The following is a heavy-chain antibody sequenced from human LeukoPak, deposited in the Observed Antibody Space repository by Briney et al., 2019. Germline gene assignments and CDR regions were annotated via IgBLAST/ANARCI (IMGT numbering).Heavy chain of an antibody. CDR3: ARYCGGDCSVDAFDI. CDR1: GYSFTSYW. CDR2: IYPGDSDT. Sequence: GESLKISCKGSGYSFTSYWIGWVRQMPGKGLEWMGIIYPGDSDTRCSPSFQGQVTISADKSISTAYLQWSSLKASDTAMYYCARYCGGDCSVDAFDIWGQGTMVTVSS. V-gene: IGHV5-51*01. D-gene: IGHD2-21*02. J-gene: IGHJ3*02.